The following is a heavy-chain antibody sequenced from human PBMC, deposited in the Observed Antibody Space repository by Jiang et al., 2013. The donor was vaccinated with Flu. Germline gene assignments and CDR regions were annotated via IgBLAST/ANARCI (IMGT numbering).Heavy chain of an antibody. CDR3: ARCGDFDTSQKYGMDV. CDR1: GFTFSSYE. J-gene: IGHJ6*04. D-gene: IGHD3-9*01. V-gene: IGHV3-48*03. CDR2: ISSSGRTI. Sequence: QLVESGGGLVQPGGSLRLSCAGSGFTFSSYEMNWVRQAPGKGLEWLSYISSSGRTIEYADSMRGRFTISRDNAKNSVYLQMHSLRAEDTAIYYCARCGDFDTSQKYGMDVWGKGTTVTVSS.